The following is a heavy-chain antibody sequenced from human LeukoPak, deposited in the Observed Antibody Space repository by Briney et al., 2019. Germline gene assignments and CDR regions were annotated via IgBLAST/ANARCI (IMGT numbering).Heavy chain of an antibody. V-gene: IGHV1-2*02. CDR1: GYTFTGYY. Sequence: ASVKVSCKASGYTFTGYYMHWVRQAPGQGLEWMGWINPNSGGTNYAQKFQGRVTMTRDTSISTAYMELSRLRSDDTAVYYCARVAEQWLVSDYFDYWGQGTLVTVSS. CDR2: INPNSGGT. J-gene: IGHJ4*02. D-gene: IGHD6-19*01. CDR3: ARVAEQWLVSDYFDY.